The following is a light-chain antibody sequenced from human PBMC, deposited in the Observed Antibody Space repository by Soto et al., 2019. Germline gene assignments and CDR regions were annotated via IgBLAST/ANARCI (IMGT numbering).Light chain of an antibody. V-gene: IGKV1-5*03. CDR1: QSISSW. CDR2: KAS. J-gene: IGKJ1*01. CDR3: QHYKSFPRT. Sequence: DIPMTQSPSTLSASVGDRVTITCRASQSISSWLAWYQQKPGKAPRLLIYKASSLEIGVTSRFSGSVSGTEFTLIISSLQPDDFATYHCQHYKSFPRTLRQGTKVEIK.